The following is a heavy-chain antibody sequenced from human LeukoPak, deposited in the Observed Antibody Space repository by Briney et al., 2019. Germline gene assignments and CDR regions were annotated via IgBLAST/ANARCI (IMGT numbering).Heavy chain of an antibody. CDR3: AGEGSTVTTPFYYYYYMDV. D-gene: IGHD4-17*01. V-gene: IGHV4-34*01. Sequence: PSETLSLTCAVYGGSFSGYYWSWIRQPPGKGLEWIGEINHSGSTNYNPSLKSRVTISVGTSKNQFSLKPSSVTAADTAVYYCAGEGSTVTTPFYYYYYMDVWGKGTTVTVSS. CDR2: INHSGST. CDR1: GGSFSGYY. J-gene: IGHJ6*03.